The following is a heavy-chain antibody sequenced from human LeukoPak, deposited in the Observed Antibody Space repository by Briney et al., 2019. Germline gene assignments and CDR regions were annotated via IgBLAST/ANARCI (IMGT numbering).Heavy chain of an antibody. CDR1: GFSVSRNY. V-gene: IGHV3-66*01. CDR2: IYSGGST. D-gene: IGHD2-21*01. Sequence: GGSLRLSCAASGFSVSRNYMTWVRQAPGEGLEWVSLIYSGGSTSYADSVKGRFTISRDNSRNTLYLQMNSLRAEDTAVYYCARGRYCGGDYWGQGTLVTVSS. CDR3: ARGRYCGGDY. J-gene: IGHJ4*02.